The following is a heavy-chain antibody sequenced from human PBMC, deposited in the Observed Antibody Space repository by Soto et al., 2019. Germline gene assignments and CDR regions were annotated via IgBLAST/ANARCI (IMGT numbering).Heavy chain of an antibody. V-gene: IGHV1-69*12. J-gene: IGHJ2*01. CDR1: GGTFSNDP. CDR2: IIPIFGTV. Sequence: QVQLVQSGAEVKKPGSSVKVSCKASGGTFSNDPISWVRQAPGQGLEGMGGIIPIFGTVHYAQKFQGRVTITADESTSTAYMELSSLRSEDTDVYYCARGNHRWIKLLYFDLWGRGTLVTVSS. D-gene: IGHD5-12*01. CDR3: ARGNHRWIKLLYFDL.